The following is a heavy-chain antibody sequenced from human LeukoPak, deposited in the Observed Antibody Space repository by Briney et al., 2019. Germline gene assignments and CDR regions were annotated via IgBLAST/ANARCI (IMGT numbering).Heavy chain of an antibody. CDR3: AREGGGGDSSSFSRD. CDR2: ISSSSSYI. D-gene: IGHD6-6*01. J-gene: IGHJ4*02. CDR1: GFTFSSYA. Sequence: PGGSLRLSCAASGFTFSSYAMSWVRQAPGKGLEWVSSISSSSSYIYYADSVKGRFTISRDNAKNSLYLQMNSLRAEDTAVYYCAREGGGGDSSSFSRDWGQGTLVTVSS. V-gene: IGHV3-21*01.